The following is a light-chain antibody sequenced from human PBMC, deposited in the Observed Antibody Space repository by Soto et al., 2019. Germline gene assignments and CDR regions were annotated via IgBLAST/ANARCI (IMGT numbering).Light chain of an antibody. CDR2: SNN. Sequence: QSVLTQPPSAYGTPVQRVTISCCGSSSNIGSNTVNWYQQLPGTAPKLLIYSNNQRPSGVPDRFSGSKSGTSASLAISGLHSEDEADYYCAAWDDSLNGAVFGGGTQLTVL. CDR3: AAWDDSLNGAV. V-gene: IGLV1-44*01. J-gene: IGLJ7*01. CDR1: SSNIGSNT.